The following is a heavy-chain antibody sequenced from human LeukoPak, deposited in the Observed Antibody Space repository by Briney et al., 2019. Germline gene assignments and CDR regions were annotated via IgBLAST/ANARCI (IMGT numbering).Heavy chain of an antibody. CDR1: GGSISTYY. D-gene: IGHD3-16*01. J-gene: IGHJ6*03. V-gene: IGHV4-59*01. CDR3: ARETSQKGAHYMDV. Sequence: PSETLSLTCTVSGGSISTYYWSWIRKPPGKGLEWIGYIYYSGSTSYKPSLKSRVTISVDTSKNQFSLKLRSVTAADTAVYYCARETSQKGAHYMDVWGKGTTVTISS. CDR2: IYYSGST.